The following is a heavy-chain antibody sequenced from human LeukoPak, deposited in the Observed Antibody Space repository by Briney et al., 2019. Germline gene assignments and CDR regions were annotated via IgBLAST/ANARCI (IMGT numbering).Heavy chain of an antibody. CDR3: ARDWGVSARPGYMDV. D-gene: IGHD6-6*01. CDR2: IYYSGST. J-gene: IGHJ6*03. Sequence: SETLSLTCTVSGGSISSSSYYWGWIRQPPGKGLEWIGSIYYSGSTYYDPSLKSRVTISVDTSKNQFSLKLSSVTAADTAVYYCARDWGVSARPGYMDVWGKGTTVTVSS. CDR1: GGSISSSSYY. V-gene: IGHV4-39*07.